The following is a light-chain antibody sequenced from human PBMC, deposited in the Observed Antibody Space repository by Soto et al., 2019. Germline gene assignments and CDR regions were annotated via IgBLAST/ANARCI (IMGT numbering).Light chain of an antibody. J-gene: IGLJ1*01. V-gene: IGLV2-14*01. CDR1: SSDVGGYNY. Sequence: QSLLTQPASLSGSPGQSITISCTGTSSDVGGYNYVSWYQQHPGKAPKLMIFDVSNRPSGVSNRFSGSKSGNTASLTISGLQAEDEADYYCSSYTSSSTLEFVFGTGTKVTVL. CDR3: SSYTSSSTLEFV. CDR2: DVS.